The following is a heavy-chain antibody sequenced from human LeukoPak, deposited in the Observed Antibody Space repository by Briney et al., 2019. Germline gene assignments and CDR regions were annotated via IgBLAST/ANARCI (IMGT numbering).Heavy chain of an antibody. CDR3: ARDPKLYGSSSWYSGDWFDP. CDR1: GYTFTSYG. D-gene: IGHD6-13*01. Sequence: GASVKVSCKASGYTFTSYGISWVRQAPGQGLEWMGWISAYNGNTNYAQKLQGRVTMTTDTSTSTAYMELRSLRSDDTAVYYCARDPKLYGSSSWYSGDWFDPWGQGTLVTVSS. CDR2: ISAYNGNT. J-gene: IGHJ5*02. V-gene: IGHV1-18*01.